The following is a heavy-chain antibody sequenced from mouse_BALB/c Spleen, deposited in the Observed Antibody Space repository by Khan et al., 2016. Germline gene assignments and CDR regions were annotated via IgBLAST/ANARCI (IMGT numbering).Heavy chain of an antibody. J-gene: IGHJ1*01. CDR1: GYSITSDYA. CDR3: ARGRYYGSRGYFDV. D-gene: IGHD1-1*01. CDR2: ISYSGST. Sequence: EVQLQESGPGLVKPSQSLSLTCTVTGYSITSDYAWNWIRQFPGNKLGWMGYISYSGSTSYNPSLKSRISITRDTSKNQFFLQLNSVTTEDTATYYCARGRYYGSRGYFDVWGAGTTVTVSS. V-gene: IGHV3-2*02.